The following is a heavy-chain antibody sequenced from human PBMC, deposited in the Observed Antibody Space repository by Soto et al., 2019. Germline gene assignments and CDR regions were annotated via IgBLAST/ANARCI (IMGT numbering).Heavy chain of an antibody. J-gene: IGHJ3*01. V-gene: IGHV3-48*03. CDR3: ARYRDNVQLWLHDAFDV. Sequence: EVQLVESGGGLVQPGGTLRLSCAASGFTFNSFEMNWVRQAPGKGLEWISYINSRGTVIYYADSVKGRFNISRDNAKKSLFLAMNILRVEDKALYYCARYRDNVQLWLHDAFDVWGQGTIVTVSS. D-gene: IGHD6-19*01. CDR2: INSRGTVI. CDR1: GFTFNSFE.